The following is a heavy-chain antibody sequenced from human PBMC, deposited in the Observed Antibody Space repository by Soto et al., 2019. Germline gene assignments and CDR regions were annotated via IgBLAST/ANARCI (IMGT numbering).Heavy chain of an antibody. CDR3: AKDLLYPPSYGMDV. CDR1: GITFSSSA. V-gene: IGHV3-23*01. CDR2: ISASGRRT. Sequence: GGSLRLSCAASGITFSSSAMSWVRQAPGKGLEWVSGISASGRRTYYADSVKGRFTISRDNSKNTLYLQMNSLRADDTAVYYCAKDLLYPPSYGMDVWGQGTTVTVSS. D-gene: IGHD2-2*02. J-gene: IGHJ6*02.